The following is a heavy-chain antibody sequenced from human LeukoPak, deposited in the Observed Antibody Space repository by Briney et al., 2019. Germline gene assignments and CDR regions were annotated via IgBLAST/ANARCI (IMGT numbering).Heavy chain of an antibody. CDR2: IYYNGRT. CDR3: ARRASRNYYYYYMDV. V-gene: IGHV4-39*07. D-gene: IGHD2-2*01. Sequence: SETLSLTCTVPGGSISSSDYYWGWIRQPPGKGLEWIGNIYYNGRTYYNPSLKSRVTISVDTSKNQLSLNLSPVTAADTAAYYCARRASRNYYYYYMDVWGKGTTVTVSS. J-gene: IGHJ6*03. CDR1: GGSISSSDYY.